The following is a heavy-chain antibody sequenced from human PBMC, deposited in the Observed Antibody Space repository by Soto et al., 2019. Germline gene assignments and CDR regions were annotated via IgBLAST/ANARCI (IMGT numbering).Heavy chain of an antibody. J-gene: IGHJ4*02. CDR3: ARVVVGSRLSLDY. D-gene: IGHD1-26*01. Sequence: QVQLVQSGAAVKKPGSSVTVSCKASGGTFRSYTISWVRQAPGHGLEWMAGIRPIFGTPIYAQKFQDRVTITADDSTMTAYMEMNRLTSQATAVYYWARVVVGSRLSLDYWGPGTLVTISS. V-gene: IGHV1-69*01. CDR2: IRPIFGTP. CDR1: GGTFRSYT.